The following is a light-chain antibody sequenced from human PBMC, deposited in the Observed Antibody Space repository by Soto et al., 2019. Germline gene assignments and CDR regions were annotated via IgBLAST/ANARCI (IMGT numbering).Light chain of an antibody. Sequence: QPVLTQPRSVSGSPGQSVTISCTGTSSDVGGYDYVSWYQQHPGKAPKLMIFDVSQRPSGVPDRFSGSKSGSTASLTISGLQAEDEADYYCCSYAVNYPWVFGGGTKLTVL. CDR2: DVS. V-gene: IGLV2-11*01. CDR1: SSDVGGYDY. J-gene: IGLJ3*02. CDR3: CSYAVNYPWV.